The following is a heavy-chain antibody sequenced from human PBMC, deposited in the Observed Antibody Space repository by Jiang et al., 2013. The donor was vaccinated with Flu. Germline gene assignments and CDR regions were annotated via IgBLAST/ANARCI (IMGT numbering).Heavy chain of an antibody. J-gene: IGHJ4*02. CDR3: ARAGYYGSGSYDY. Sequence: KSRVTISVDTSKNQFSLKLSSVTAADTAVYYCARAGYYGSGSYDYWGQGTLVTVSS. V-gene: IGHV4-59*01. D-gene: IGHD3-10*01.